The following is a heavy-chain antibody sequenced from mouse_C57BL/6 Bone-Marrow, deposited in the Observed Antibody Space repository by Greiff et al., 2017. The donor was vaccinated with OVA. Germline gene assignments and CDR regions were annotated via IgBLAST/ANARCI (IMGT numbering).Heavy chain of an antibody. V-gene: IGHV5-12*01. CDR3: ARHRSDGYYLYAMDY. D-gene: IGHD2-3*01. J-gene: IGHJ4*01. CDR1: GFTFSDYY. Sequence: DVHLVESGGGLVQPGGSLKLSCAASGFTFSDYYMYWVRQTPEKRLEWVAYISNGGGSTYYPDTVKGRFTISRDNAKNTLYLQMSRLKSEDTAMYYCARHRSDGYYLYAMDYWGQGTSVTVSS. CDR2: ISNGGGST.